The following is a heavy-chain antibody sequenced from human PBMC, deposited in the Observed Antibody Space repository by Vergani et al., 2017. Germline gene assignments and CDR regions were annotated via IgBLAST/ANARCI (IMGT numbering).Heavy chain of an antibody. CDR3: ARGRELRIHYYGMGV. CDR2: IKSDGSST. V-gene: IGHV3-74*01. Sequence: EVQLVESGGGLVQPGGSLRLSCAASGFTFSSYWMHWVRQAPGKGLVWVSRIKSDGSSTRYADSVKGRFTISRDNAKNTLYLQMNSLRAEDTAVYYCARGRELRIHYYGMGVWGQGTTVTVSS. D-gene: IGHD7-27*01. CDR1: GFTFSSYW. J-gene: IGHJ6*02.